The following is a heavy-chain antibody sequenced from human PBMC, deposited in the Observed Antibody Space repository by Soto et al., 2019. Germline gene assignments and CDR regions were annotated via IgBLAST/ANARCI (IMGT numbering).Heavy chain of an antibody. Sequence: QVQLQESGPGLVKPSATLSLTCTVAGGSLTDHYWNWFRQSPGKGLHWIGYVYYSGGTNYNPSLTSRVTMSADTSKNQFPLYLRSVAAADTAVYYCARGNDWKSSTFDIWGQGTMVSVSS. V-gene: IGHV4-59*11. D-gene: IGHD2-21*01. CDR1: GGSLTDHY. CDR3: ARGNDWKSSTFDI. CDR2: VYYSGGT. J-gene: IGHJ3*02.